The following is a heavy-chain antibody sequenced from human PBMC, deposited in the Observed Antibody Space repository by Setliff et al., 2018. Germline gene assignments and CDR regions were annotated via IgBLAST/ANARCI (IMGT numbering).Heavy chain of an antibody. Sequence: ASVKVSCKASGYTFTSYDFSWVRQAPGQGLEWMGWISVYNGKTKYAQKFQGRVTMTTDTSTRTAYMEVTSLRSDDTAVYYCARGYQRYEIKGYFDYWGQGTLVTVSS. CDR3: ARGYQRYEIKGYFDY. J-gene: IGHJ4*02. CDR1: GYTFTSYD. CDR2: ISVYNGKT. V-gene: IGHV1-18*01. D-gene: IGHD3-9*01.